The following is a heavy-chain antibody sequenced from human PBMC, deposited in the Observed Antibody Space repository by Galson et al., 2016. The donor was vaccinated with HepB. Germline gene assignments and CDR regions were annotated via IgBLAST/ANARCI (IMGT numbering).Heavy chain of an antibody. CDR2: IYTAGDT. Sequence: SLRLSCAASGFSFSNYDMYWVRQAPGNGLEWVSSIYTAGDTYYEDPVEGRFTVSRENAQDSLYLHMNSLRAGDTAVYYCVRGSYTSDWYRTSAYDFGLDVWGKGTPVTVSS. D-gene: IGHD6-19*01. CDR3: VRGSYTSDWYRTSAYDFGLDV. V-gene: IGHV3-13*01. CDR1: GFSFSNYD. J-gene: IGHJ6*04.